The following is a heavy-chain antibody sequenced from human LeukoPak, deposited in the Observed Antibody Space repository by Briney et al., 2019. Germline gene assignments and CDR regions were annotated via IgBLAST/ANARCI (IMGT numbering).Heavy chain of an antibody. CDR2: INPNSGGT. J-gene: IGHJ6*03. CDR1: GYTFTGYY. Sequence: ASVKVSCTASGYTFTGYYMHWVRQAPGQGLEWMGWINPNSGGTNYAQKFQGRVTMTRDTSISTAYMELSRLRSDDTAVYYCARDGSSSWPMLIDYYMDVWDKGTTVTVS. V-gene: IGHV1-2*02. D-gene: IGHD6-13*01. CDR3: ARDGSSSWPMLIDYYMDV.